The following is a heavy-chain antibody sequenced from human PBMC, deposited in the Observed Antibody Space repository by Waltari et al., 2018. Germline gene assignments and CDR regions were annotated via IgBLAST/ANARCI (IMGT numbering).Heavy chain of an antibody. Sequence: EVQLSESGGGLVQPGGSLRLSCAASGFNLSSYAMSWVRQAPGKGLEWCSTISGSAGSTYYADAVKGRFTISRDISKNTLFLQMNSLRAEDTALYSCAKDQYTSSRRGFDSWGQGTLVTVSS. J-gene: IGHJ4*02. D-gene: IGHD3-10*01. CDR2: ISGSAGST. CDR3: AKDQYTSSRRGFDS. CDR1: GFNLSSYA. V-gene: IGHV3-23*01.